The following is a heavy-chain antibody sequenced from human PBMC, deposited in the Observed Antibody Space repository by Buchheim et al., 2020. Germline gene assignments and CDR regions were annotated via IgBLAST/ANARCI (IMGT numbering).Heavy chain of an antibody. Sequence: EVQLAVSGGGLVQPGGSLRLSCAASGFTISTYWMHWVRQAPGKGLVWVSRIKSDGSKIVYADSVNGRFTISRDNTKDTLYLQMNNLRAEDTAVYYCATDGDSGGYSAFDIWGQGT. D-gene: IGHD3-22*01. CDR2: IKSDGSKI. V-gene: IGHV3-74*01. CDR3: ATDGDSGGYSAFDI. CDR1: GFTISTYW. J-gene: IGHJ3*02.